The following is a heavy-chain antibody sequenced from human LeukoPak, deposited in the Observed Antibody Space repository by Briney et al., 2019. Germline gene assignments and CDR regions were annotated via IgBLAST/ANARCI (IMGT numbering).Heavy chain of an antibody. V-gene: IGHV2-5*02. J-gene: IGHJ4*02. CDR1: GFSLSTSGVG. CDR2: IYWDDDK. CDR3: AIYDYGDPPTVDYFDY. D-gene: IGHD4-17*01. Sequence: SGPTLVNPTQTLTLTCTFSGFSLSTSGVGVAWIRQPPGKALEWLALIYWDDDKRYSPSMNSRITITKDTSKTQVVLTMTNMDPVDTATYYWAIYDYGDPPTVDYFDYWGQGTLVTVSS.